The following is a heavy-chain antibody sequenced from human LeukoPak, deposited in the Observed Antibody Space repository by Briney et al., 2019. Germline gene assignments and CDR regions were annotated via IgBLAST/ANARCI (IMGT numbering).Heavy chain of an antibody. V-gene: IGHV1-8*01. D-gene: IGHD3-10*01. CDR3: ARRIRGAPTDY. J-gene: IGHJ4*02. CDR1: GYTFTTYD. CDR2: MNPNSGNT. Sequence: ASVKVSCKASGYTFTTYDLNWVRQATGQGLEWMGWMNPNSGNTGYAQKFQCRVTMTRNTSISTAYMELNNLTSEDTAVYYCARRIRGAPTDYWGQGTLVTVSS.